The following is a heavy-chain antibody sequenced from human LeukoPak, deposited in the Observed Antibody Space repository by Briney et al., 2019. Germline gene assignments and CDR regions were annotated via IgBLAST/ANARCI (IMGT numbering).Heavy chain of an antibody. D-gene: IGHD3-10*01. CDR1: GYTFTSYY. J-gene: IGHJ3*02. CDR2: INPSGGST. V-gene: IGHV1-46*01. Sequence: GASVKVSCKASGYTFTSYYMHWVRQAPGQGLEWMGIINPSGGSTSYAQKFQGRVTMTRDTSTSTVYMELSSLRSEDTAVYYCASRGRITMVQGVGSGAFDIWGQGTMVTVSS. CDR3: ASRGRITMVQGVGSGAFDI.